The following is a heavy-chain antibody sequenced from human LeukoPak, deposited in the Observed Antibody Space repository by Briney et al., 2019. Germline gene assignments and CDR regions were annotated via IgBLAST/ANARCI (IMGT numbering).Heavy chain of an antibody. Sequence: GGSLRLSCAASGFTFSSYSMNLVRQAPGKGLEWVSSSSSSSSYIYYADSVKGRFTISRDNAKNSLYLQMNSLRAEDTAVYYCARLGYCSSTSCYSDYWGQGTLVTVSS. V-gene: IGHV3-21*01. CDR1: GFTFSSYS. CDR2: SSSSSSYI. D-gene: IGHD2-2*01. J-gene: IGHJ4*02. CDR3: ARLGYCSSTSCYSDY.